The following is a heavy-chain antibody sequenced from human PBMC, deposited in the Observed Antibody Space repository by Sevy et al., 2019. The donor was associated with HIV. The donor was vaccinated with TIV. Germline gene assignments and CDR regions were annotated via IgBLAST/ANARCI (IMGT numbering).Heavy chain of an antibody. J-gene: IGHJ4*02. CDR2: ISGRGGST. CDR1: GFTFSSYA. Sequence: GGSLRLSCAASGFTFSSYAMSWVRQAPGKGLEWVSAISGRGGSTYYADSVKGRFTISRDNSKNTRYRQMNSLRAEGTAVYYCAKDRRAPIVVVTAIPGYADYWGQGTLVTVSS. V-gene: IGHV3-23*01. D-gene: IGHD2-21*02. CDR3: AKDRRAPIVVVTAIPGYADY.